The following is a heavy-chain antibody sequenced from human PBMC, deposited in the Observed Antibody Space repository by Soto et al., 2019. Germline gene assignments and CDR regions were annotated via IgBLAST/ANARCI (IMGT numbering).Heavy chain of an antibody. V-gene: IGHV4-34*01. J-gene: IGHJ4*02. CDR2: INHSGST. D-gene: IGHD5-18*01. CDR1: GGSFSGYY. CDR3: ARPRGYSLQI. Sequence: SETLSLTCAVYGGSFSGYYWSWIRQPPGKGLEWIGEINHSGSTNYNPSLKSRVTIPVDTSKNQFSLKLSSVTAADTAVYYCARPRGYSLQIWGQGTLVTVSS.